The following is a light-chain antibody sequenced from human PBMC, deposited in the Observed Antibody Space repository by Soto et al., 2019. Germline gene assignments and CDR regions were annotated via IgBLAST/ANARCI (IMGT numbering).Light chain of an antibody. CDR3: QQSHGIPYT. V-gene: IGKV1-39*01. J-gene: IGKJ2*01. Sequence: DIQMTQSPSSLSASVGDRVTITCRASQTISTYLNWYQQNPGKAPKLLIYAASTLQCGVPSRFSGSGSGTDFTLTISSLQPEDFATYYCQQSHGIPYTFGQGTKLEIK. CDR2: AAS. CDR1: QTISTY.